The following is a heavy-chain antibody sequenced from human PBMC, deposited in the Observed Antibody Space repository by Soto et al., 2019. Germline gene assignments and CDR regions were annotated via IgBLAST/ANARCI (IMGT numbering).Heavy chain of an antibody. CDR1: GYSFTSYR. J-gene: IGHJ4*02. V-gene: IGHV5-10-1*01. CDR2: IDPSDSYT. CDR3: ATNSDILTGYYNKLDY. D-gene: IGHD3-9*01. Sequence: PGESLKISCKGSGYSFTSYRISWVRQMPGKGLEWMGRIDPSDSYTNYSPSFQGHVTISADKSISTAYLQWSSLKASGTAMYYCATNSDILTGYYNKLDYWGQGTLVTVSS.